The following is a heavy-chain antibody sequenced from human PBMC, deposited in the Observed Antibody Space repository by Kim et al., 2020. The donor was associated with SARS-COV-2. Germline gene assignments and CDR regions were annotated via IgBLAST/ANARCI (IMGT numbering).Heavy chain of an antibody. CDR2: IYSGGST. CDR3: ARTVVPAAMYDY. D-gene: IGHD2-2*01. CDR1: GFTVSSNY. V-gene: IGHV3-53*01. J-gene: IGHJ4*02. Sequence: GGSLRLSCAASGFTVSSNYMSWVRQAPGKGLEWVSVIYSGGSTYYADSVKGRFTISRDNSKNTLYLQMNSLRAEDTAVYYCARTVVPAAMYDYWGQGTLVTVSS.